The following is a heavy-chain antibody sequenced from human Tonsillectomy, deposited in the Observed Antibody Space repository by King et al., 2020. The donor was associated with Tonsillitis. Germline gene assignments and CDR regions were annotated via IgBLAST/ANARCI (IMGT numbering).Heavy chain of an antibody. D-gene: IGHD2-15*01. V-gene: IGHV3-30*02. CDR2: IHYDATIQ. CDR1: GFLFTTYG. J-gene: IGHJ6*02. Sequence: VQLVESGGGVVQPGGSLRLSCAASGFLFTTYGLHWVRQAPGKGLEWVAYIHYDATIQLYADSVKGRFTISRDNSKNTVYLQMNNLRADDTALYHCAKDKTPMDVWGQGTRVTVSS. CDR3: AKDKTPMDV.